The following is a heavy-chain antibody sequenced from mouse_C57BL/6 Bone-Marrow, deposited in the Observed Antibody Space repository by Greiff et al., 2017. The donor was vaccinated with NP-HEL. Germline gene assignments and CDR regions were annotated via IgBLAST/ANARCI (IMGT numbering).Heavy chain of an antibody. V-gene: IGHV3-6*01. J-gene: IGHJ1*03. CDR3: ARPYSNYWYFDV. CDR2: ISYDGSN. Sequence: EVKLMESGPGLVKPSQSLSLTCSVTGYSITSGYYWNWIRQFPGNKLEWMGYISYDGSNNYNPSLKNRISITRDTSKNQFFLKLNSVTTEDTATYYCARPYSNYWYFDVWGTGTTVTVSS. D-gene: IGHD2-5*01. CDR1: GYSITSGYY.